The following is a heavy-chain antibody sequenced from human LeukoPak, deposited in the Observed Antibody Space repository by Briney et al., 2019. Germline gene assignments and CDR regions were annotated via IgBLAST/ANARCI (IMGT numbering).Heavy chain of an antibody. CDR2: ISYDGSNK. CDR3: AKGYGTRKNYYFDY. Sequence: PGGSLRLSCAASGFTFSSYGMHWVRQAPGKGLEWVAVISYDGSNKYYADSVKGRFTISRDNSKNTLYLQMNSLRAEDTAVYYCAKGYGTRKNYYFDYWGQGTLVTVSS. V-gene: IGHV3-30*18. J-gene: IGHJ4*02. D-gene: IGHD3-16*01. CDR1: GFTFSSYG.